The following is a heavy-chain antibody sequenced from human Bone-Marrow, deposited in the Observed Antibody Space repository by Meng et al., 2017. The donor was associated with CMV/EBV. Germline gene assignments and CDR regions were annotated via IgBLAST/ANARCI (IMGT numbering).Heavy chain of an antibody. CDR3: ARDRDYDFWSGYYF. D-gene: IGHD3-3*01. Sequence: SETLSLTCSVSGGSISSYYWTWIRQPPGKGLEWIGYIYYSGSTNYNPSLKSRVTISVDTSKNQFSLKRSSVTAADTAVYYCARDRDYDFWSGYYFWGQGTLVTVSS. J-gene: IGHJ4*02. CDR2: IYYSGST. V-gene: IGHV4-59*01. CDR1: GGSISSYY.